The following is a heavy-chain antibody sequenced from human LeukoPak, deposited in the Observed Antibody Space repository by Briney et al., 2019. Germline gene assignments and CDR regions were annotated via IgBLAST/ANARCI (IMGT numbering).Heavy chain of an antibody. V-gene: IGHV4-39*07. D-gene: IGHD3-22*01. CDR3: ASGGMDYYDSSGYLDY. CDR1: GGSIRSNYY. CDR2: IYYSGNS. Sequence: SETLSLTCTVSGGSIRSNYYWGWIRQPPGKGLEWIGSIYYSGNSYYNPSLKSRVTMSIDTSKNQFSLKVNSVTAADTAVYYCASGGMDYYDSSGYLDYWGQGTLVTASS. J-gene: IGHJ4*02.